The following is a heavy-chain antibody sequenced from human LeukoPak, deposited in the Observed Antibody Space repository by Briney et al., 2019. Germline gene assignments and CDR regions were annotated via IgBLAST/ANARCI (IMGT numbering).Heavy chain of an antibody. Sequence: XETLSLTCTVSGGSISSSSYYWGWIRQPPGKGLEWIGSIYYSGSTYYNPSLKSRITISVDTSKNQFSLKLSSVTAAGTAVYYCARDLDTAMVFWGQGTLVTVSS. CDR2: IYYSGST. CDR3: ARDLDTAMVF. D-gene: IGHD5-18*01. J-gene: IGHJ4*02. V-gene: IGHV4-39*07. CDR1: GGSISSSSYY.